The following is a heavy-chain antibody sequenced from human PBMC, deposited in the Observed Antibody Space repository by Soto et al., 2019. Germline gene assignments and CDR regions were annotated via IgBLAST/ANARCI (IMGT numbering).Heavy chain of an antibody. CDR1: GFTFSSYE. Sequence: EVQLVESGGGLVQPGGSLRLSCAASGFTFSSYEMNWVRQAPGKGLEWVSYISSSGSTIYYADSVKGRFTIPRDNAKNSLYLQMNSLRAEDTAVYYCARDCYGYPYYFDYWGQGTLVTVSS. J-gene: IGHJ4*02. CDR3: ARDCYGYPYYFDY. D-gene: IGHD5-18*01. CDR2: ISSSGSTI. V-gene: IGHV3-48*03.